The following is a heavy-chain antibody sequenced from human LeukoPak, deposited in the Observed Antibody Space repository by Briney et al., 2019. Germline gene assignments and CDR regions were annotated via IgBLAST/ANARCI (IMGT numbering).Heavy chain of an antibody. CDR2: IYTSGST. CDR3: ARGGYCSSTSCYDVGEGYYYCYYMDV. V-gene: IGHV4-4*07. J-gene: IGHJ6*03. CDR1: GGSISSHY. D-gene: IGHD2-2*01. Sequence: KPSETLSLTCTVSGGSISSHYWSWIRQPAGKGLEWIGRIYTSGSTNYNPSLKSRVTMSVDTSKNQFSLKLSSVTAADTAVYYCARGGYCSSTSCYDVGEGYYYCYYMDVWGKGTTVTVSS.